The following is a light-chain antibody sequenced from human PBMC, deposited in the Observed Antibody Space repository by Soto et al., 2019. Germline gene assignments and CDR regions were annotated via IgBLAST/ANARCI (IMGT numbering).Light chain of an antibody. CDR2: EVS. CDR3: SSYAGTNHYV. V-gene: IGLV2-8*01. CDR1: SSDVGAYHY. Sequence: QSALTQTPSASGSPGQSVTISCTGTSSDVGAYHYVSWYQQHPGKAPTLIIYEVSQRPSGVPDRFSGSKSGNTASLTVSGLQADDEADYYCSSYAGTNHYVFGTGTKVTVL. J-gene: IGLJ1*01.